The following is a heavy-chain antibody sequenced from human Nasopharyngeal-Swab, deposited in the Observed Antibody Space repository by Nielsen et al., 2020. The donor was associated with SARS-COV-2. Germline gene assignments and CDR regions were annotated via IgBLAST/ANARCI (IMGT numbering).Heavy chain of an antibody. Sequence: GESLKISCAASGFTFSSYGMHWVRQAPGKGLEWVAVISYDGSNKYYADSVKGRFTISSDNSKNTLYLQMNSLRAEDTAVYYCAKFPGDNAFDIWGQGTMVTVSS. CDR3: AKFPGDNAFDI. J-gene: IGHJ3*02. V-gene: IGHV3-30*18. CDR2: ISYDGSNK. CDR1: GFTFSSYG. D-gene: IGHD3-16*01.